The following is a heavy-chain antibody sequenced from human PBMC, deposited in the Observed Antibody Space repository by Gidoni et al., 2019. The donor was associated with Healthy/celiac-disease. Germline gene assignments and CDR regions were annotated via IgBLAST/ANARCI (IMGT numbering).Heavy chain of an antibody. CDR3: ARDRCSGGSCYYYYYGMDV. Sequence: QVQLVEYGGGLVKPGGSLRRSCAASGFTFSDYYMSWIRQAPGKGLVWVSDISSSSSYTNYAGSVKGRFTISRDNAKNSLYLQMNSLRAEDTAVYYCARDRCSGGSCYYYYYGMDVWGQGTTVTVSS. D-gene: IGHD2-15*01. J-gene: IGHJ6*02. CDR2: ISSSSSYT. CDR1: GFTFSDYY. V-gene: IGHV3-11*06.